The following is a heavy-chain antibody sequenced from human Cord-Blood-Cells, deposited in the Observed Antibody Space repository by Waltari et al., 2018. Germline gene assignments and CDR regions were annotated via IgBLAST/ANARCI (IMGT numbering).Heavy chain of an antibody. V-gene: IGHV3-23*01. CDR1: GFTFSSYA. D-gene: IGHD6-6*01. CDR3: AKDQSIAARPDWFDY. J-gene: IGHJ4*02. CDR2: ISGSGGST. Sequence: EVQLLESGGGLVQPGGSLRLSCAASGFTFSSYAISWVRQAPGKGLEGVSAISGSGGSTDDADSVRGRFTITRDNSKNTLYLKMNSLSADDTALYYCAKDQSIAARPDWFDYWGQGTLVTVSS.